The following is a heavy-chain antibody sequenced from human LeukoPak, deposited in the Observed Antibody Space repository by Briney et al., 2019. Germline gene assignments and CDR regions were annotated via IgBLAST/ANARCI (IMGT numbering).Heavy chain of an antibody. CDR2: IYYSGST. V-gene: IGHV4-59*08. CDR3: VLMPGY. D-gene: IGHD2-2*01. CDR1: GGSISNYY. Sequence: PSETLSLTCTVSGGSISNYYWSWIRQPPGKGLEWIGYIYYSGSTNYNPSLKSRVTISVDTSKNQFSLKLTSVTAADTAVYYCVLMPGYWGQGTLVTVSS. J-gene: IGHJ4*02.